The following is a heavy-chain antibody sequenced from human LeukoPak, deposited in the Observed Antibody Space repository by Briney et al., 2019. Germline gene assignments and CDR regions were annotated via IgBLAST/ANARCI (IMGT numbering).Heavy chain of an antibody. V-gene: IGHV3-30*02. CDR1: GFIFSNYA. D-gene: IGHD4-17*01. CDR3: AKDYGDYAPPRAFDI. J-gene: IGHJ3*02. CDR2: IRYDGSNK. Sequence: GGSLRLSCAASGFIFSNYAMHSVRHAPAKGLEWVTFIRYDGSNKYYAESVKGRFTISRDNSKNTLYLQMNSLRAEDTAVYYCAKDYGDYAPPRAFDIWGQGTMVTVSS.